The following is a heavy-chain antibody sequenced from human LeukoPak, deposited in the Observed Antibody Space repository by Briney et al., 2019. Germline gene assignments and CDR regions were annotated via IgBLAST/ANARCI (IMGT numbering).Heavy chain of an antibody. D-gene: IGHD4-23*01. V-gene: IGHV3-30*18. J-gene: IGHJ4*02. CDR1: GFTFSSYG. CDR3: AKDFQLRWSRFDY. CDR2: ISYDGSNK. Sequence: PGGSLRLSCAASGFTFSSYGMHWVRQAPGKGLEWVAVISYDGSNKYYADSVKGRFTISRDNSKNTLYLQMNSLRAEDTAVYYCAKDFQLRWSRFDYWGQGTLVTVSS.